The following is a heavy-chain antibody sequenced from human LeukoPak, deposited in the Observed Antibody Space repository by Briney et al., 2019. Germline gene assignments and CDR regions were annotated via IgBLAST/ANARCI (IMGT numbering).Heavy chain of an antibody. Sequence: PGGSLRLSCAASGFTFDDYGMPWVRQAPGKGLEWVAVIWHDGTITYYADSVKGRFTISRDNSKNTLFLQMNSLRVEDTAVYYCARTYGSGSYPFDYWGQGTLVTVSS. CDR2: IWHDGTIT. CDR3: ARTYGSGSYPFDY. J-gene: IGHJ4*02. D-gene: IGHD3-10*01. CDR1: GFTFDDYG. V-gene: IGHV3-33*01.